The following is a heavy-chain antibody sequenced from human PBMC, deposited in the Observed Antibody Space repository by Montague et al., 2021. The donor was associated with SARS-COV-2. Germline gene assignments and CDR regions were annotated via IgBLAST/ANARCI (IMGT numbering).Heavy chain of an antibody. V-gene: IGHV6-1*01. CDR3: ARTSASSDY. D-gene: IGHD1-26*01. CDR1: GDSVSSNRLA. Sequence: CAISGDSVSSNRLAWNWNRQSPSSRLQFLGRTYYRSKWNNDYAVSVKSRITINPDTSKNQISLQLNSVTPEDTAVYYCARTSASSDYWGQGTLVTVSS. J-gene: IGHJ4*02. CDR2: TYYRSKWNN.